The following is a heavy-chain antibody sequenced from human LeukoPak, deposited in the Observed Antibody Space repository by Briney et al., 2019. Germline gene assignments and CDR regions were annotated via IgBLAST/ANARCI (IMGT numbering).Heavy chain of an antibody. D-gene: IGHD5-18*01. CDR3: AREDTAMATDY. CDR1: GGSFSGYY. CDR2: INHSGST. V-gene: IGHV4-34*01. J-gene: IGHJ4*02. Sequence: SETLSLTCAVYGGSFSGYYWGWIRQPPGKGLEWIGEINHSGSTNYNPSLKSRVTISVNTSKNQFSLKLSSVTAADTAVYYCAREDTAMATDYWGQGTLVTVSS.